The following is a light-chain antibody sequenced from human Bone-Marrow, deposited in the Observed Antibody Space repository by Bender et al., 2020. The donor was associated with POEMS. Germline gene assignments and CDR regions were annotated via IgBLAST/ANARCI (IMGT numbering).Light chain of an antibody. CDR3: SSYAGIKSL. Sequence: QPVLTQPPFLSGAPGQSVTISCTGSRSNLGAHFNVHWYQQIPGTAPRLLIFDDSNRPSGVPERFSASRPGTSAFLAIAGLQAEDEADYYCSSYAGIKSLFGGGTKLTVL. V-gene: IGLV1-40*01. J-gene: IGLJ2*01. CDR1: RSNLGAHFN. CDR2: DDS.